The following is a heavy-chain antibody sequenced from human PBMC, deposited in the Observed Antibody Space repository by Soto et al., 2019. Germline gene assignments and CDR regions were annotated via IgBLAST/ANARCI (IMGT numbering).Heavy chain of an antibody. V-gene: IGHV4-61*01. J-gene: IGHJ5*01. CDR2: IYFSGAT. CDR3: ARPRRSSSWFDY. Sequence: QVLLQESGPGLVKPSETLSLTCTVSGGSVSSGTNYWSRIRQPPGKGLEWIGYIYFSGATNYNPSLKSRVTISIDTSKNQFSLRLSSVTAADTAVYYCARPRRSSSWFDYWGQGTLVTVSS. D-gene: IGHD6-13*01. CDR1: GGSVSSGTNY.